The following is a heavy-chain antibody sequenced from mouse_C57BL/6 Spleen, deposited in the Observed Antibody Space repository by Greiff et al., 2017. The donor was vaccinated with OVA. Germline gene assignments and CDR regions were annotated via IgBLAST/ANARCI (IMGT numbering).Heavy chain of an antibody. J-gene: IGHJ2*01. CDR2: ISYDGSN. CDR1: GYSITSGYY. CDR3: ARGGGKVPFYFDY. V-gene: IGHV3-6*01. Sequence: EVQLQESGPGLVKPSQSLSLTCSVTGYSITSGYYWNWIRQFPGNKLEWMGYISYDGSNNYNPSLKNRISITPDTSKNQLFLKLNSVTTEDTATYYCARGGGKVPFYFDYWGQGTTLTVSS. D-gene: IGHD1-3*01.